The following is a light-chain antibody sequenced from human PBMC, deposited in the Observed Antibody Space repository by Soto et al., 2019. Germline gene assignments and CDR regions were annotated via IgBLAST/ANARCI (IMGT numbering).Light chain of an antibody. CDR2: DAS. CDR3: QQRSSWPPIT. Sequence: EIVLTQSPGTLSLSPGERATLSCRASQSVSSYLAWYQQKPGQAPRLLIYDASNRATGIPARFSGSGSGTDFTLTISSREPEDFAVYYCQQRSSWPPITFGQGTRLEIK. CDR1: QSVSSY. J-gene: IGKJ5*01. V-gene: IGKV3-11*01.